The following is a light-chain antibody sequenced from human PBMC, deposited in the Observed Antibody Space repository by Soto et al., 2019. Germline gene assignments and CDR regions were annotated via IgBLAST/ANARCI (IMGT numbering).Light chain of an antibody. Sequence: EIVMTQSPATLSVSPGERATLSCRASQSVSSNLAWYQQKPGQAPRLLIYGASTRATGIPARFSGSGSGTEFTLTISSLQSEDFAVDYCQQYKNWPPMITFGPGTKVDIK. V-gene: IGKV3D-15*01. J-gene: IGKJ3*01. CDR2: GAS. CDR1: QSVSSN. CDR3: QQYKNWPPMIT.